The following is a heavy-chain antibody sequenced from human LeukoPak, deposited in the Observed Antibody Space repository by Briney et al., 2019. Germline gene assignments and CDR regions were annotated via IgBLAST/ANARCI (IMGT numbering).Heavy chain of an antibody. CDR2: ISAYNGNT. J-gene: IGHJ5*02. CDR1: GYTFTSYG. Sequence: ASVKVSCKASGYTFTSYGISWARQAPGQGLEWMGWISAYNGNTNYAQKLQGRVTMTTDTSTSTAYMELRSLRSDDTAVYYCARVGVVVVVAATKFGWFDPWGQGTLVTVSS. V-gene: IGHV1-18*01. CDR3: ARVGVVVVVAATKFGWFDP. D-gene: IGHD2-15*01.